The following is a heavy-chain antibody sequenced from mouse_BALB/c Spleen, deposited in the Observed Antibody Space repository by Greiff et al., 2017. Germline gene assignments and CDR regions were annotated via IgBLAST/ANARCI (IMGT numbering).Heavy chain of an antibody. CDR1: GYTFTEYT. J-gene: IGHJ3*01. V-gene: IGHV1-18*01. CDR3: AREGIYYYGSSYVWFAY. CDR2: INPNNGGT. Sequence: EVHLVESGPELVKPGASVKISCKTSGYTFTEYTMHWVKQSHGKSLEWIGGINPNNGGTSYNQKFKGKATLTVDKSSSTAYMELRSLTSEDSAVYYCAREGIYYYGSSYVWFAYWGQGTLVTVSA. D-gene: IGHD1-1*01.